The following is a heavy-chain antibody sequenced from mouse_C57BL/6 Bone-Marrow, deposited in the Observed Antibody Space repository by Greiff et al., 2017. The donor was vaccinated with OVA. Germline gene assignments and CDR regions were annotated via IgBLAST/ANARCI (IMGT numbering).Heavy chain of an antibody. CDR3: AREGGYDGYCFDY. V-gene: IGHV1-55*01. Sequence: QVQLQHPGAELVKPGASVKMSCKASGYTFTSYWITWVKQRPGQGLEWIGVINPGSGGTNYNEKFKGKATLTADKSSSTAYMQLSSLTSEDSAVYCWAREGGYDGYCFDYWGQGTTLTVSS. CDR1: GYTFTSYW. CDR2: INPGSGGT. D-gene: IGHD2-3*01. J-gene: IGHJ2*01.